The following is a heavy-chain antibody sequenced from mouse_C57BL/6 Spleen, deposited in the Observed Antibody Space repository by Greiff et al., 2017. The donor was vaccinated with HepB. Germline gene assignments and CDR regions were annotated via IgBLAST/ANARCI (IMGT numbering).Heavy chain of an antibody. J-gene: IGHJ1*03. D-gene: IGHD1-1*01. CDR3: ARNHYYGSSDGWYFDV. V-gene: IGHV2-9-1*01. Sequence: QVQLKESGPGLVAPSQSLSITCTVSGFSLTSYAISWVRQPPGKGLEWLGVIWTGGGTNYNSTLKSRLSISKDNSKSQVFLKMNSLQTDDTARYYCARNHYYGSSDGWYFDVWGTGTTVTVSS. CDR2: IWTGGGT. CDR1: GFSLTSYA.